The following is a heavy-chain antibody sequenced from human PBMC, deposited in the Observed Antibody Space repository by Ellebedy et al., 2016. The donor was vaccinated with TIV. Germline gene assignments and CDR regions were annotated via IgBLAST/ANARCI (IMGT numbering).Heavy chain of an antibody. CDR2: IYPGDSDT. Sequence: GESLKISCKGSGYSFTSYWIGWVRQMPGKGLEWMGIIYPGDSDTRYSPSFQGQVTISADKSISTAYLQWSSLKASDTAMYYCARLDATMIVVAEGGAFDIWGQGTMVTVSS. CDR1: GYSFTSYW. V-gene: IGHV5-51*01. CDR3: ARLDATMIVVAEGGAFDI. D-gene: IGHD3-22*01. J-gene: IGHJ3*02.